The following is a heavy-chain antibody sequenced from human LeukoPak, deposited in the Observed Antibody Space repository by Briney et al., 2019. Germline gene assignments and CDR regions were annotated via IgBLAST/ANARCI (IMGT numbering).Heavy chain of an antibody. D-gene: IGHD3-10*01. V-gene: IGHV3-30*03. J-gene: IGHJ6*03. CDR2: ISYDGSNK. CDR1: GFTFSSYG. CDR3: ARDVTDMGMVRESYMDV. Sequence: PGGSLRLSCAASGFTFSSYGMHWVRQAPGKGLEWVAVISYDGSNKYYADSVKGRFTISRDNSKNTLYLQMNSLRAEDTAVYYCARDVTDMGMVRESYMDVWGKGTTVTVSS.